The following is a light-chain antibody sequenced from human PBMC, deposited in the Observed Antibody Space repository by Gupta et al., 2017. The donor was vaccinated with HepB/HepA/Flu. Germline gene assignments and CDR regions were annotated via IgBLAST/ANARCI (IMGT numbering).Light chain of an antibody. Sequence: EIGMTQSPATLSVSPGERATLSCRASQSVSSNLAWYQQKPGQAPRLLIYCASTRATGIPARFSGSGSGTEFTLTISSLQSEDFAVYYCQQYNNWPPYTFGQGTKLEIK. CDR2: CAS. J-gene: IGKJ2*01. CDR3: QQYNNWPPYT. V-gene: IGKV3-15*01. CDR1: QSVSSN.